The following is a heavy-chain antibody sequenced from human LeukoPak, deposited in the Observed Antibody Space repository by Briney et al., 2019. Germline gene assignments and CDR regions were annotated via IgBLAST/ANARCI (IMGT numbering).Heavy chain of an antibody. J-gene: IGHJ6*03. D-gene: IGHD5-12*01. CDR2: IYTSGST. CDR1: GGSISSYY. Sequence: PSETLSLTCTVSGGSISSYYWSWIRQPAGKGLEWIGRIYTSGSTNYNPSLKSRVTMSVDTSKNQFSLKLSSVTAADTAVYYCAREATTSFYYYYMDVWGQGTTVTVSS. CDR3: AREATTSFYYYYMDV. V-gene: IGHV4-4*07.